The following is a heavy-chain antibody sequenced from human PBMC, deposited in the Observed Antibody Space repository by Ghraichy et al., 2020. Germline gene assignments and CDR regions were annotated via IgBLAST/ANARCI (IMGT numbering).Heavy chain of an antibody. CDR2: IYYSGST. J-gene: IGHJ5*02. V-gene: IGHV4-59*01. Sequence: SQTLSLTCTVSGGSISSYYWSWIRQPPGKGLEWIGYIYYSGSTNYNPSLKSRVTISVDTSKNQFSLKLSSVTAADTAVYYCARDSWTYYDFWSGPMGWFDPWGQGTLVTVSS. CDR1: GGSISSYY. CDR3: ARDSWTYYDFWSGPMGWFDP. D-gene: IGHD3-3*01.